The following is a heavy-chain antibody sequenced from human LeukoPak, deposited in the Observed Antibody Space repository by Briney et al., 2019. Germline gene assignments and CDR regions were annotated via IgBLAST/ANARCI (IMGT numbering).Heavy chain of an antibody. CDR1: GYTFTNYY. Sequence: ASVKVSCKASGYTFTNYYMHWVRQAPGQGLEWMGIINPSDGSTDYAQKFPGRITMTRDTSTSTVYMKLSSLTSEDTAIYYCARGNSYGRGFDAWGQGALVTVAS. D-gene: IGHD5-18*01. CDR2: INPSDGST. CDR3: ARGNSYGRGFDA. V-gene: IGHV1-46*01. J-gene: IGHJ4*02.